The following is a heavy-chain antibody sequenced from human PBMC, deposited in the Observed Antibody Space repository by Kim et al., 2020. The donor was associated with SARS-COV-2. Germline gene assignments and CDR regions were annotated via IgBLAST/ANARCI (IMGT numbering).Heavy chain of an antibody. D-gene: IGHD6-19*01. V-gene: IGHV4-39*01. CDR1: GGSISSSSYY. CDR2: IYYSGST. CDR3: ARRGYSSGWYYFDY. J-gene: IGHJ4*02. Sequence: SETLSLTCTVSGGSISSSSYYWGWIRQPPGKGLEWIGSIYYSGSTYYNPSLKSRVTISVDTSKNQFSLKLSSVTAADTAVYYCARRGYSSGWYYFDYWGQGTLVTVSS.